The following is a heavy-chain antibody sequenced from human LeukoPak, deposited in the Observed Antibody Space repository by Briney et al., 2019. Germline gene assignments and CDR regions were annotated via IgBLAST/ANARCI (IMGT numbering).Heavy chain of an antibody. Sequence: ASVKVSCKASGGTFSSYAISWVRQAPGQGLEWMGGIIPIFGTANYAQKFQGRVTITADESTSTAYMELSSLRSEDTAVYYCARDPHEYDSSGKTLDYWGQGTLVTVSS. V-gene: IGHV1-69*13. D-gene: IGHD3-22*01. CDR1: GGTFSSYA. J-gene: IGHJ4*02. CDR2: IIPIFGTA. CDR3: ARDPHEYDSSGKTLDY.